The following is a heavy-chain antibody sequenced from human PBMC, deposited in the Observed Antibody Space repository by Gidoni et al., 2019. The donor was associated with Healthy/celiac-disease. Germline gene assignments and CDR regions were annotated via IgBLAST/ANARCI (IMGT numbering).Heavy chain of an antibody. J-gene: IGHJ4*02. Sequence: QLQLQESGPGLVKPSETLSLTCTVSGGSISSSSDYWGWIRQPPGKGLEWIGSIYYSGSTPYNPSLKSRVTISVDTSKNQFSLKLSSVTAADTAVYYCARHEIGDGYSIHTFDYWGQGTLVTVSS. CDR1: GGSISSSSDY. D-gene: IGHD4-4*01. CDR2: IYYSGST. V-gene: IGHV4-39*01. CDR3: ARHEIGDGYSIHTFDY.